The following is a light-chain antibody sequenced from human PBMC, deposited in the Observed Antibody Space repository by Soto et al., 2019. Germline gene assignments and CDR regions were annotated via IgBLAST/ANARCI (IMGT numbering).Light chain of an antibody. CDR1: QSVSTW. Sequence: DTQMTKSPSTLSASVGDRVTITCRAIQSVSTWLAWYQQKPGKAPKLLIYKVSSLQSGVPSRFSGSGSGTEFTLTISSLQPEDFATYYCQQLHEYAAWTFGQGTKVDIK. CDR3: QQLHEYAAWT. V-gene: IGKV1-5*03. CDR2: KVS. J-gene: IGKJ1*01.